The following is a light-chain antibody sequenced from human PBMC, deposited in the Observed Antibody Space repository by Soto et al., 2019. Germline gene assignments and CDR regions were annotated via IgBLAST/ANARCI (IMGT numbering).Light chain of an antibody. V-gene: IGLV2-11*01. CDR3: CSYAGSYTEV. CDR2: DVS. J-gene: IGLJ1*01. CDR1: SSDIGAYTS. Sequence: QPVLTQPRSVTGSPGQSVTISCTATSSDIGAYTSGSWYQQHTGEAPKLMIYDVSKRPSGVPARCSGSKSGKTASLTISGLQAEDDAESYCCSYAGSYTEVFGTGTKVTVL.